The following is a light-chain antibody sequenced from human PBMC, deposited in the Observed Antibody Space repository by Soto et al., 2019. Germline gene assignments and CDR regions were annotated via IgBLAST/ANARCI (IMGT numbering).Light chain of an antibody. CDR2: AAS. V-gene: IGKV1-27*01. CDR3: QQSYSTLWT. Sequence: DIQMTQSRYSLSASVGDRVTITFEASQCISNYLACYQQKPGKVPKLLIYAASTLQSGVPSRFSGSGSGTDFTLTISSLQPEDFATYYCQQSYSTLWTFGQGTKVDNK. CDR1: QCISNY. J-gene: IGKJ1*01.